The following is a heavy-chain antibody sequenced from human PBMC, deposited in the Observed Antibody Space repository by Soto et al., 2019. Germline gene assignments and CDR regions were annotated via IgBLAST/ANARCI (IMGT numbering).Heavy chain of an antibody. CDR1: GFTFSSYG. Sequence: GGSLRLSCAASGFTFSSYGMHWVRQAPGKGLEWVAVISYDGSNKYYADSVKGRFTISRDNSRNTLYLQMNSLRAEDTAVYYCAKDAAAPGTRPSFDPWGQGTLVTVSS. CDR3: AKDAAAPGTRPSFDP. V-gene: IGHV3-30*18. D-gene: IGHD6-13*01. CDR2: ISYDGSNK. J-gene: IGHJ5*02.